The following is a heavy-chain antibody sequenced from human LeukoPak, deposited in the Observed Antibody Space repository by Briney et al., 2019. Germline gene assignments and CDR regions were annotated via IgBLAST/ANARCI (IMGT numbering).Heavy chain of an antibody. Sequence: GGSLRLSCAASGFTFSSYWMHWVRQAPGKGLVWVSRINSDGSSTSYADSVKGRFTISRDSAKNTLYLQMNSLRAEDTAVYYCARDSVSGSYLFDYWGQGTLVTVSS. CDR1: GFTFSSYW. J-gene: IGHJ4*02. D-gene: IGHD1-26*01. CDR3: ARDSVSGSYLFDY. V-gene: IGHV3-74*01. CDR2: INSDGSST.